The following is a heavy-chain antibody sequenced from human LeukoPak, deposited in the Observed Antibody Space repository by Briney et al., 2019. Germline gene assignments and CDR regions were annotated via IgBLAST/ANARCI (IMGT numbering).Heavy chain of an antibody. CDR2: IYLGDSDT. CDR1: GYSFTSYW. CDR3: VGVWFGDLLGYDAFDI. J-gene: IGHJ3*02. V-gene: IGHV5-51*01. Sequence: GESLKISCKGSGYSFTSYWIGWVRQMPGKGLEWMGIIYLGDSDTRYSPSFQGQVTISADKSISTAYLQWSSLKASDTAMYYCVGVWFGDLLGYDAFDIWGQGTMVTVSS. D-gene: IGHD3-10*01.